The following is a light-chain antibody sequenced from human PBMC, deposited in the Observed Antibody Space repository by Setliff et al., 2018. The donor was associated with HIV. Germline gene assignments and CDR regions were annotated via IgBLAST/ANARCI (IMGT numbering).Light chain of an antibody. CDR3: SSSRSSTIEV. V-gene: IGLV2-14*01. CDR1: SSDVGGYNY. CDR2: DVS. J-gene: IGLJ1*01. Sequence: QSALTQPASVSGSPGQSITIPCTGTSSDVGGYNYVSWYQQYPGKAPKLMIYDVSKRPSGVSDRFSGSKSGNTASLTISGLQAEDEADYYCSSSRSSTIEVFGTGTKVTVL.